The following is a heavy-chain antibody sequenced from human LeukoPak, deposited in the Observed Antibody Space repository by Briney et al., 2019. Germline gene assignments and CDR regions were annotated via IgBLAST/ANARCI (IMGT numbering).Heavy chain of an antibody. CDR1: GYTFTGYY. V-gene: IGHV1-2*02. Sequence: EASVKVSCKASGYTFTGYYMHWVRQAPGQGLEWMGWINPNSGGTNYAQKFQGRVTMTRDTSISTAYMELSRLRSDDTAVYYCARRAIAARTFDYWGQGTLVTVSS. CDR2: INPNSGGT. D-gene: IGHD6-6*01. CDR3: ARRAIAARTFDY. J-gene: IGHJ4*02.